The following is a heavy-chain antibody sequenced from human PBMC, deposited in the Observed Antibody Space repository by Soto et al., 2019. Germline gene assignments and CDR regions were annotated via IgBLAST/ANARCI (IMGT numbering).Heavy chain of an antibody. CDR3: ARHDYLIDY. J-gene: IGHJ4*02. Sequence: QVQLQESGPGLVKPSETLSLTCTVSGGSISSYYWSWIRQPPGKGLEWIGYIYYSGSTNYNPSLKSRVTISVDTSKNQFSLKLSSVTAADTAVYYCARHDYLIDYWGQGTLVTVSS. CDR1: GGSISSYY. D-gene: IGHD4-17*01. CDR2: IYYSGST. V-gene: IGHV4-59*08.